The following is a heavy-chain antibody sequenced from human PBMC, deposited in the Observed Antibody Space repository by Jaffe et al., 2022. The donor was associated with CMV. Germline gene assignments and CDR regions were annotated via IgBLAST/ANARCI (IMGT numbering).Heavy chain of an antibody. J-gene: IGHJ4*02. Sequence: EVHLVESGGGLVQPGGSLRLSCSASGFTFSYYNMHWVRQAPGKGLEYVSTITNSGGSTFYADSVKGRFTVSRDNSKNTLYLQMSSLRVEDTAVYYCVKAYKSRADQSDYFDCWGQGTLVTVSS. CDR1: GFTFSYYN. D-gene: IGHD1-1*01. CDR2: ITNSGGST. CDR3: VKAYKSRADQSDYFDC. V-gene: IGHV3-64D*06.